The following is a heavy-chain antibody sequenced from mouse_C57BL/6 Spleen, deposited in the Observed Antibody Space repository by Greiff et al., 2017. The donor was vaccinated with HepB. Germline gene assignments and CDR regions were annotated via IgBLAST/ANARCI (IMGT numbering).Heavy chain of an antibody. CDR1: GFTFSDYY. V-gene: IGHV5-16*01. J-gene: IGHJ4*01. CDR2: INYDGSST. D-gene: IGHD1-1*01. CDR3: ARENGSFYAMDY. Sequence: VKLMESEGGLVQPGSSMKLSCTASGFTFSDYYMAWVRQVPEKGLEWVANINYDGSSTYYLDSLKSRFIISRDNAKNILYLQMSSLKSEDTATYYCARENGSFYAMDYWGQGTSVTVSS.